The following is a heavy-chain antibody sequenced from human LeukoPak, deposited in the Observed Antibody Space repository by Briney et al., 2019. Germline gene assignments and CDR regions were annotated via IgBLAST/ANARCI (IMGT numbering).Heavy chain of an antibody. CDR2: IYSGGNT. D-gene: IGHD3-10*01. J-gene: IGHJ6*03. CDR3: AKGGAVSSKSITMVRGTRRYYYYMDV. Sequence: GGSLRLSCAASGFTVSSNYMSWVRQAPGKGLEWVSVIYSGGNTYSADSVKGRFTSSRDNSKNTLYLQMNSLRAEDTAVYYCAKGGAVSSKSITMVRGTRRYYYYMDVWGKGTTVIISS. V-gene: IGHV3-53*01. CDR1: GFTVSSNY.